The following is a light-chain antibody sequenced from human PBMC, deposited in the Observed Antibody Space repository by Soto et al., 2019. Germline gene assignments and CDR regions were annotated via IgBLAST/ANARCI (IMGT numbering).Light chain of an antibody. J-gene: IGKJ1*01. CDR2: GAS. CDR3: QQYHRSPRT. V-gene: IGKV3-20*01. Sequence: EIVLTQSPGTLSLVPGQRATLSCRASQSVRSSFLAWLQQKPGQPPRLLIYGASIRAPGIPDRFSGSGSGTDFTLTISRLEPEDFAVYSCQQYHRSPRTFGQGTKVEIK. CDR1: QSVRSSF.